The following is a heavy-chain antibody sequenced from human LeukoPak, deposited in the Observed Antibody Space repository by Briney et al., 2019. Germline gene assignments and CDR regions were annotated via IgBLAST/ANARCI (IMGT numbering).Heavy chain of an antibody. CDR1: GYSFTSYW. Sequence: GESLKISCKGSGYSFTSYWIGWVRQMPGKGLEWMGIIYPGDSDTRYSPSFQGQVTISADKSISTPYLQWSSLKASDTAMYYCATLDTAVNPPYYYYMDVWGKGTTVTVSS. CDR3: ATLDTAVNPPYYYYMDV. D-gene: IGHD5-18*01. V-gene: IGHV5-51*01. CDR2: IYPGDSDT. J-gene: IGHJ6*03.